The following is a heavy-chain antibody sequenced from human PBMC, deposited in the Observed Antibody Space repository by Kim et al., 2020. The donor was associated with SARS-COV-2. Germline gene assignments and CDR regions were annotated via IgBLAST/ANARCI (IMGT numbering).Heavy chain of an antibody. Sequence: SVKVSCKASGGTFSSYAISWVRQAPGQGLEWMGRIIPILGIANYAQKFQGRVTITADKSTSTAYMELSSLRSEDTAVYYCARGYYDFWSGYYTYWGQGTLVTVSS. D-gene: IGHD3-3*01. CDR1: GGTFSSYA. CDR2: IIPILGIA. J-gene: IGHJ4*02. V-gene: IGHV1-69*04. CDR3: ARGYYDFWSGYYTY.